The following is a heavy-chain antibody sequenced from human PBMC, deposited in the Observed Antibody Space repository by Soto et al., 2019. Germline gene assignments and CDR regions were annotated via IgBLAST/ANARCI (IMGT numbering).Heavy chain of an antibody. CDR2: LYYSGST. V-gene: IGHV4-39*01. Sequence: SETLSLTCTVSAGSIGTNSYYWGWIRQPPEKGLQWIGSLYYSGSTYYNPSLKSRVTISVDTSQNQFSLTLFSVTAADTAVYYCARQNYYDSSGYYRAPNYFDYWGQGTLVTVSS. CDR3: ARQNYYDSSGYYRAPNYFDY. J-gene: IGHJ4*02. CDR1: AGSIGTNSYY. D-gene: IGHD3-22*01.